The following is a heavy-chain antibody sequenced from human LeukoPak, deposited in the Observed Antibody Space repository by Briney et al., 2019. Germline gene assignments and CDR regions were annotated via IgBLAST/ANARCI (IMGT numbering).Heavy chain of an antibody. CDR1: GFAFTSYP. CDR3: ARDLRHEKWELRDC. CDR2: ISYDGSNK. J-gene: IGHJ4*02. Sequence: GGSLRLSCVASGFAFTSYPMHWVRQAPGKGLEWLALISYDGSNKDYADSVKGRFTVSRDNSRNTLYLQMISPRAEDTAVYYCARDLRHEKWELRDCWGQGTLVTVSS. V-gene: IGHV3-30*04. D-gene: IGHD1-26*01.